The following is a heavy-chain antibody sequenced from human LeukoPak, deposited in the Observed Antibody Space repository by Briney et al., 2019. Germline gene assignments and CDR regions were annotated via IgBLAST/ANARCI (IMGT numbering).Heavy chain of an antibody. J-gene: IGHJ6*04. V-gene: IGHV1-69*06. CDR3: ARVGTMWFGEGYYYGMDV. Sequence: GASVKVSCKASGGTFSSYAISWVRQASGQGLEWMGGIIPIFGTANYAQKFQGRVTITADKSTSTAYMELSSLRSEDTAVYYCARVGTMWFGEGYYYGMDVWGKGTTVTVSS. CDR2: IIPIFGTA. CDR1: GGTFSSYA. D-gene: IGHD3-10*01.